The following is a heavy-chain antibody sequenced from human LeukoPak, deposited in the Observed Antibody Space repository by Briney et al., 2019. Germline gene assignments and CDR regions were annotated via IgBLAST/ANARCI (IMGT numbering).Heavy chain of an antibody. CDR2: IQYSGTT. J-gene: IGHJ4*02. V-gene: IGHV4-59*01. CDR1: SGSIIGYY. CDR3: ARDRAAGTLDF. Sequence: SEALSLTCTVSSGSIIGYYWAWIRQPPGKGLEWIGYIQYSGTTEYNPSLASRATISVDTAKDQFSLNLRSVTAADTAVYYCARDRAAGTLDFWGQGTLVTVSS. D-gene: IGHD6-13*01.